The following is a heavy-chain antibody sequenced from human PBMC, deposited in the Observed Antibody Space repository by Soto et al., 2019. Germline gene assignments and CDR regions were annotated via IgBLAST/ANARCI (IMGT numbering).Heavy chain of an antibody. Sequence: SETLSLTCAVSGGSISSSNWWSWVRQPPGKGLEWIGEIYHSGSTNYNPSLKSRVTISVDKSKNQFSLKLSSVTAADTAVYYCARARNNGIVGAVFFDYWGQGTLVTVYS. D-gene: IGHD1-26*01. CDR3: ARARNNGIVGAVFFDY. J-gene: IGHJ4*02. CDR1: GGSISSSNW. CDR2: IYHSGST. V-gene: IGHV4-4*02.